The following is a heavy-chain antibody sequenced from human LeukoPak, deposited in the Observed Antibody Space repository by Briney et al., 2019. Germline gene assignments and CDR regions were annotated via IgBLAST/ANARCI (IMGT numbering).Heavy chain of an antibody. CDR2: IYYRSKWYA. CDR3: ARSADY. V-gene: IGHV6-1*01. Sequence: SQTLSLTCAISGDSVSGNRATWNWLRQSPSRGLEWLGRIYYRSKWYADYAVSVKGRITINPDTSKNQFSLLLNSVTPEDTAVYYCARSADYWGQGTLVTVSS. J-gene: IGHJ4*02. CDR1: GDSVSGNRAT.